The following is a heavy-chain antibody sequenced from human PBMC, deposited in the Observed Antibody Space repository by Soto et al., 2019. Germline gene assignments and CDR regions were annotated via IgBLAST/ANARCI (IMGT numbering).Heavy chain of an antibody. D-gene: IGHD6-19*01. V-gene: IGHV1-46*03. CDR1: GYTFTIYY. CDR3: ARAAAGTKSHFDY. CDR2: INPTGGST. J-gene: IGHJ4*02. Sequence: QVQLVHSGAEVEKPGASVKVSCKASGYTFTIYYMHWLRQAPGQGLAWMGIINPTGGSTSYAQKSQGRVTGTRDRSTSTVYMELNSLRSEDTAVYYCARAAAGTKSHFDYWGQGTMVTVST.